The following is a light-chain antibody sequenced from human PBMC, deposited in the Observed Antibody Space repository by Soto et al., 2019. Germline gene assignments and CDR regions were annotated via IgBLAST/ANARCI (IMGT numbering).Light chain of an antibody. J-gene: IGKJ2*01. CDR1: QSVSSN. CDR3: QQYNNWPMYT. Sequence: ETVLTQSPGTLSLSPGERATLSCRASQSVSSNLAWYQQKPGQAPRLLIYGASTRATGIPARFSGSGSGTEFTLTISSLQSEDFAVYYCQQYNNWPMYTFGQGTKLEIK. V-gene: IGKV3-15*01. CDR2: GAS.